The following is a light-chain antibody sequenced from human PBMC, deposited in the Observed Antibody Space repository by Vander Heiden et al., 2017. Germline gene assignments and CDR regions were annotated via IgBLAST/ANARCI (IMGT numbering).Light chain of an antibody. J-gene: IGKJ1*01. Sequence: DILMTQSPDSLSVSLGERATVKGKASKIVLYSSNNKNYLTWYQQKPGKPPKLLIYGASTRECGVPDRFSGSGSGTDFTLTISSLQAEDVAVYYCQQYYSTPQTFGQGTKVEIK. CDR3: QQYYSTPQT. CDR2: GAS. V-gene: IGKV4-1*01. CDR1: KIVLYSSNNKNY.